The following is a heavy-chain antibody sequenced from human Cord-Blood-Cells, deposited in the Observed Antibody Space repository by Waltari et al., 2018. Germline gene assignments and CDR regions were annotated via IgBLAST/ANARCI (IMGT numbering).Heavy chain of an antibody. D-gene: IGHD6-19*01. CDR1: GGSISSYY. V-gene: IGHV4-4*07. CDR3: VRDPNSSGWYYFDY. CDR2: IYTSGST. Sequence: QVQLQESGPGLVKPSETLSLTCTVPGGSISSYYWSWIRQPAGKGLEWIGRIYTSGSTNYNPSLKSRVTMSVDTSKNQFSLKLSSVTAADTAVYYCVRDPNSSGWYYFDYWGQGTLVTVSS. J-gene: IGHJ4*02.